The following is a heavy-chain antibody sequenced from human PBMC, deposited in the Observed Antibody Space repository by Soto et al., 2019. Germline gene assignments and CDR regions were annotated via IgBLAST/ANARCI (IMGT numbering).Heavy chain of an antibody. CDR2: ISTYNGNT. V-gene: IGHV1-18*01. CDR3: ARERGVAAFMDV. D-gene: IGHD6-6*01. J-gene: IGHJ6*02. Sequence: QVQLVQSGAEVKKPGASVKVSCKAFGYRLGNYAISWVRQAPGQGLEWMGWISTYNGNTNYARKFQGRVTMTTETSTNIVYMDLRSLRSDDTAVYYCARERGVAAFMDVWGQGTTVTVSS. CDR1: GYRLGNYA.